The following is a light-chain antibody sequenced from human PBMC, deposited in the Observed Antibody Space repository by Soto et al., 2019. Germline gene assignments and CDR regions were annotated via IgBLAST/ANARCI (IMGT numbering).Light chain of an antibody. Sequence: IQMTQSPSSLSASVGDRVTITCRASQTISRYVSWYQQKPGKAPQLLIYAASSLQSGVPSRFSGSGSGTDFTLTISSVQPEDFAAYFCQQGFSIPRTFGLGTKVDIK. V-gene: IGKV1-39*01. CDR2: AAS. CDR1: QTISRY. J-gene: IGKJ1*01. CDR3: QQGFSIPRT.